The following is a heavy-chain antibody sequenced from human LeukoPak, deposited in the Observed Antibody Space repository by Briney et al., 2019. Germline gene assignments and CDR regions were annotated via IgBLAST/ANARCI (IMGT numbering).Heavy chain of an antibody. CDR2: FDAQDGDT. J-gene: IGHJ6*03. V-gene: IGHV1-24*01. CDR1: GYTLTELS. D-gene: IGHD3-16*02. Sequence: ASVKVPCKVSGYTLTELSRHWVRQAPGKGLEWIRGFDAQDGDTFYAQKFQGRVTMTENTSKATADQELRSLRSDDTAVYSRARFGITFGGVIVNFSYYMAVWGTGTTVTISS. CDR3: ARFGITFGGVIVNFSYYMAV.